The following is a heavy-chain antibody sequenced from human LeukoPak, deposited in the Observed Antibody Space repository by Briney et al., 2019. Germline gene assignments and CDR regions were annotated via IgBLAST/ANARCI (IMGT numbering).Heavy chain of an antibody. D-gene: IGHD5-12*01. V-gene: IGHV4-34*01. CDR2: INHSGST. CDR3: ARGGSGYDSNPYFDY. J-gene: IGHJ4*02. Sequence: PSETLSLTCAVYGGSFSGYYWSWVRQPPRKGLEWIGEINHSGSTNYNPSLKSRVAISVDTSKNQFSLKLSSVTAADTAVYYCARGGSGYDSNPYFDYWGQGTLVTVSS. CDR1: GGSFSGYY.